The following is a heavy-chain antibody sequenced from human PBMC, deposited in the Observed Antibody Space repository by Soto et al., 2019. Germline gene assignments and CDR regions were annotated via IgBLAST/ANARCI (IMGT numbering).Heavy chain of an antibody. CDR3: ARRSSSPAPTTWYGMDV. V-gene: IGHV1-18*01. Sequence: QVQLVQSGAEVKKPGASVKVSCKASGYTFTSYGISWVRQAPGQGLEWMGWISAYNGNTNYAQKLQGRVTMTTDTSTSTAYMQLRSLRSDDTAVYYCARRSSSPAPTTWYGMDVWGQGTTVTVSS. CDR1: GYTFTSYG. CDR2: ISAYNGNT. J-gene: IGHJ6*02. D-gene: IGHD6-6*01.